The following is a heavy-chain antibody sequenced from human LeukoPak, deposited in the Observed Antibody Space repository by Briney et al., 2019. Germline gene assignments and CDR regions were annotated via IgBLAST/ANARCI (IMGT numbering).Heavy chain of an antibody. CDR2: IIPIFGTA. CDR3: ARDRGYCSSTSCYARYYYYGMDV. D-gene: IGHD2-2*01. V-gene: IGHV1-69*13. Sequence: GASVKVSCKASGYTFTGYYMHWVRQAPGQGLEWMGGIIPIFGTANYAQKFQGRVTITADESTSTAYMELSSLRSEDTAVYYCARDRGYCSSTSCYARYYYYGMDVWGQGTTVTVSS. CDR1: GYTFTGYY. J-gene: IGHJ6*02.